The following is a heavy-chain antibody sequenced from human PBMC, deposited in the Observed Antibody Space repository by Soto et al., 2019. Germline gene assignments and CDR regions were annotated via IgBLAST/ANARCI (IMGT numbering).Heavy chain of an antibody. CDR2: ISYDGSNK. CDR3: AKDDTVVVITTLFDY. CDR1: GFTFSSYG. Sequence: GGSLRLSCAASGFTFSSYGMHWVRQAPGKGLEWVAVISYDGSNKYYADSVKGRFTISRDNSKNTLYLQMNSLRAEDTAVYYCAKDDTVVVITTLFDYWGQGTLVTVSS. V-gene: IGHV3-30*18. J-gene: IGHJ4*02. D-gene: IGHD3-22*01.